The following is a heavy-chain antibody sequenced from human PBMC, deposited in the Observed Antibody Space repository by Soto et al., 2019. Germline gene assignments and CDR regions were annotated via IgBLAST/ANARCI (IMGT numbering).Heavy chain of an antibody. V-gene: IGHV4-39*01. J-gene: IGHJ4*02. CDR2: IYYSGST. D-gene: IGHD3-10*01. CDR1: GGSISSSSYY. CDR3: ARQPFGDGQLAMETSLDY. Sequence: SETLSLTCTVSGGSISSSSYYWGWIRQPPGKGLEWIGSIYYSGSTYYNPSLKSRVTISVDTSKNQFSLKLSSVTAADTAVYYCARQPFGDGQLAMETSLDYWGQGTLVTVSS.